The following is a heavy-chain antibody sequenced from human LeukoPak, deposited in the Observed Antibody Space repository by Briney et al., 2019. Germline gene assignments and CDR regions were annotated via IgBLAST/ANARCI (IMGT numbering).Heavy chain of an antibody. CDR1: GFTFSGYX. V-gene: IGHV3-30*18. J-gene: IGHJ4*02. CDR3: AKDAGVRFLEWLGY. D-gene: IGHD3-3*01. Sequence: GGSLRLSCAASGFTFSGYXXXXXXQAPGKGXXXXXVISYDGSNKYYADSXKGRXXISRDNSKNTLYLQMNSLRAEDTAVYYCAKDAGVRFLEWLGYWGQGTLVTVSS. CDR2: ISYDGSNK.